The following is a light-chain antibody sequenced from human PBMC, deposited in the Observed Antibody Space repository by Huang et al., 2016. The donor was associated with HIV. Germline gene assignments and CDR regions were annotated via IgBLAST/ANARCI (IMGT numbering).Light chain of an antibody. CDR1: QSIGSS. CDR3: QQRTDWPPWT. Sequence: EVVLTQSPATLSLSPGERATLSCRASQSIGSSLAWFQHRPGQAPRLLIYDASIRVTGSPARFSGSGSGTDFTLTISNLEPEDFAVYYCQQRTDWPPWTFGQGTKVEIK. V-gene: IGKV3-11*01. CDR2: DAS. J-gene: IGKJ1*01.